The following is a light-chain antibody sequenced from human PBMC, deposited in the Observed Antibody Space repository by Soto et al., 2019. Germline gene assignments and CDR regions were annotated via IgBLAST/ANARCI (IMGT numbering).Light chain of an antibody. CDR1: QSISGW. CDR2: KAS. Sequence: DIQMTQSPSTLSASVGDRVTITCRASQSISGWLAWYQHKTGKAPKLLISKASSLESGVPSRFSGSESGTEFTLTISSLQPDDFATYYCQQYSTFLGTFGQAPKVDI. J-gene: IGKJ1*01. V-gene: IGKV1-5*03. CDR3: QQYSTFLGT.